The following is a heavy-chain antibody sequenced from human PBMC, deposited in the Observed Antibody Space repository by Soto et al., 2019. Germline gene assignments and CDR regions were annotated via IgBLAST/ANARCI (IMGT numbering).Heavy chain of an antibody. CDR2: INHSGST. CDR1: GGSFSGYY. Sequence: SETLSLSCAVYGGSFSGYYWSWIRQPPGKGLEWIGEINHSGSTNYNPSLKSRVTISVDTSKNQFSLKLSSVTAADTAVYYCARGLVRGGFDPWGQGTLVTVSS. D-gene: IGHD2-15*01. J-gene: IGHJ5*02. CDR3: ARGLVRGGFDP. V-gene: IGHV4-34*01.